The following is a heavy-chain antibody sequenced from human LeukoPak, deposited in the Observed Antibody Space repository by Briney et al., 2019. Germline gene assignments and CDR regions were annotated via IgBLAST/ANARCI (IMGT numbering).Heavy chain of an antibody. D-gene: IGHD6-19*01. J-gene: IGHJ4*02. CDR2: INHSGST. Sequence: PSQTLSLTCTVSGGSISSGDYYWSWIRQPPGKGLEWIGEINHSGSTNYNPSLKSRVTISVDTSKNQFSLKLSSVTAADTAVYYCARGSSIAVAGTGLPYWGQGTLVTVSS. CDR1: GGSISSGDYY. CDR3: ARGSSIAVAGTGLPY. V-gene: IGHV4-30-2*01.